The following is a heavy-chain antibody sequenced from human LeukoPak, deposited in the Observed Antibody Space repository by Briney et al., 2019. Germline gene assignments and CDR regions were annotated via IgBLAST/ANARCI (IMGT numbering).Heavy chain of an antibody. CDR2: ISGSGDST. D-gene: IGHD6-13*01. V-gene: IGHV3-23*01. CDR1: GFTFSGYA. J-gene: IGHJ4*02. CDR3: ARSPEDLAVAGLNY. Sequence: GGSLRLSCAASGFTFSGYAMSWVRQPPGKGLEWVSAISGSGDSTYYADSVKGRFTIFRDNSKSTLFLQLNSLRAEDTAFYYCARSPEDLAVAGLNYWGQGTLVTVSS.